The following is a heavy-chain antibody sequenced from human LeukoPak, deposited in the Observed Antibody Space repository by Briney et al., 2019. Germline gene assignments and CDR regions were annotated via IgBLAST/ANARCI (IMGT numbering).Heavy chain of an antibody. Sequence: PGGSLRLSCAASGFTFSIYAMNWVRQAPGKGLEWVSGISGSGGSTYFADSVKGRFTISRDNSKNTLYLQINSLRAEDTALYCCAKASMVRGVNSFDYWGQGTLVTVSS. CDR1: GFTFSIYA. CDR3: AKASMVRGVNSFDY. CDR2: ISGSGGST. J-gene: IGHJ4*02. V-gene: IGHV3-23*01. D-gene: IGHD3-10*01.